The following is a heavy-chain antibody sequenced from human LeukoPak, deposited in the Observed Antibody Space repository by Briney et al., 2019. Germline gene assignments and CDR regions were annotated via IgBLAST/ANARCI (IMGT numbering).Heavy chain of an antibody. CDR1: GFTFSSYA. J-gene: IGHJ6*02. CDR2: ISYDGSNK. V-gene: IGHV3-30-3*01. D-gene: IGHD3-3*01. Sequence: PGGSLRLSCAASGFTFSSYAMHWVRQAPGKGLEWVAVISYDGSNKYYADSVKGRFTIPRDNSKNTLYLQMNSLRAEDTAVYYCASLEWLSTAHYGMDVWGQGTTVTVSS. CDR3: ASLEWLSTAHYGMDV.